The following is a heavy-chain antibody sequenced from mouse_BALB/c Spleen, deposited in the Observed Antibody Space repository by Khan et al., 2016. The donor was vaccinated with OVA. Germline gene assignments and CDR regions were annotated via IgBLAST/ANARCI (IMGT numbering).Heavy chain of an antibody. CDR3: ARGGGGNRFAF. CDR2: ISTYYGDV. J-gene: IGHJ3*01. CDR1: GYTFTDFT. V-gene: IGHV1S137*01. Sequence: QVQLKQSGTDLVRPGVSVKISCKGSGYTFTDFTMHWVKQSPAKSLEWIGVISTYYGDVTYNQKFKGKATMTVDKSSSTAYMELARLTSEDSAIYWGARGGGGNRFAFWGQGTLVTVSA.